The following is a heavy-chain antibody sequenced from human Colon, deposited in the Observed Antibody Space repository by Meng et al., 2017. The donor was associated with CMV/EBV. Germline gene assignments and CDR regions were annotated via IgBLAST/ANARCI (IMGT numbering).Heavy chain of an antibody. CDR3: ARETSVGFDY. D-gene: IGHD2-2*01. Sequence: GESLKISCAASGFTFSTYTMYWVRQAPGKGLVWVSRIVSGGGDPRYADSMEGRFTISRDNTKNILYLEIKSLRTEDTAMYYCARETSVGFDYWGRGTLVTVSS. V-gene: IGHV3-74*01. J-gene: IGHJ4*02. CDR2: IVSGGGDP. CDR1: GFTFSTYT.